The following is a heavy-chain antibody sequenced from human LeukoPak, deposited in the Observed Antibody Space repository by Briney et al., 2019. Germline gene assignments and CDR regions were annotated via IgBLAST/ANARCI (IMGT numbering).Heavy chain of an antibody. J-gene: IGHJ4*02. D-gene: IGHD3-22*01. CDR2: ISAYNGNT. V-gene: IGHV1-18*01. CDR3: ARDGYYYDSSGYPDY. Sequence: ASVKVSRKASGYTFISYGISWVRQAPGQGLEWMGWISAYNGNTKYARKLQGRVTMTTDTSTSTAYMELRSLRSDDTAVYYCARDGYYYDSSGYPDYWGQGTLVTVSS. CDR1: GYTFISYG.